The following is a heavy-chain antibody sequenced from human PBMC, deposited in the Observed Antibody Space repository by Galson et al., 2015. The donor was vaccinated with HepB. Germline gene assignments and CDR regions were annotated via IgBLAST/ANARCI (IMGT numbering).Heavy chain of an antibody. CDR2: ISGSGGGS. Sequence: SLRLSCAASGFTFSSYGMTWVRQAPGKGLEWVSSISGSGGGSYYADSVNGRFTISRDNSNNTLYLQLNSLTVEDTAEYYCAKGTYGDYQGFDYWGQGTLVTVSS. CDR3: AKGTYGDYQGFDY. J-gene: IGHJ4*02. V-gene: IGHV3-23*01. CDR1: GFTFSSYG. D-gene: IGHD4-17*01.